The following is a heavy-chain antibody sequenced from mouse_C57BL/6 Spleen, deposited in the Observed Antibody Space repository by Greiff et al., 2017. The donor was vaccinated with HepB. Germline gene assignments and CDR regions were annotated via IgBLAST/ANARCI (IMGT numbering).Heavy chain of an antibody. J-gene: IGHJ2*01. V-gene: IGHV3-6*01. CDR1: GYSITSGYY. CDR3: ARDEGYLDY. Sequence: DVKLLESGPGLVKPSQSLSLTCSVTGYSITSGYYWNWIRQFPGNKLEWMGYISYDGSNNYNPSLKNRISITRDTSKNQFFLKLNSVTTEDTATYYCARDEGYLDYWGQGTTLTVSS. CDR2: ISYDGSN.